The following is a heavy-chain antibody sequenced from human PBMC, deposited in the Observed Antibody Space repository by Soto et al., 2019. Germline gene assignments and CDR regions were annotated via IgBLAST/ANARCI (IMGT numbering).Heavy chain of an antibody. CDR2: IFSNDEK. D-gene: IGHD6-13*01. J-gene: IGHJ5*02. CDR1: GFSLSNAGLG. V-gene: IGHV2-26*04. Sequence: QVTVKESGPVLVKPTETLTLTCTVSGFSLSNAGLGVSWIRQPPGKALEWLAHIFSNDEKSYSASLKSRLTISTDTSKSQVVLTMTNMDPVDTATYYCASTYSTSWYWFDTWGQGTLVTVSS. CDR3: ASTYSTSWYWFDT.